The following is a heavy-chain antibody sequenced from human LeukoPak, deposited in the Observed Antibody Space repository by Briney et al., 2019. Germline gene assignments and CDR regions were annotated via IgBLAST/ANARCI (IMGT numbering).Heavy chain of an antibody. D-gene: IGHD3-22*01. CDR1: VFTFSSYV. CDR2: IRKDGSEK. CDR3: ARDLYRIVVVPHYFDY. V-gene: IGHV3-7*01. J-gene: IGHJ4*02. Sequence: GGSLRLSCAASVFTFSSYVMSWVGQAPGNGREGVANIRKDGSEKYYVDSVKGRFTISRDNAKNSLYLQMNSLRAEDTAVYYCARDLYRIVVVPHYFDYWGQGTLVTVSS.